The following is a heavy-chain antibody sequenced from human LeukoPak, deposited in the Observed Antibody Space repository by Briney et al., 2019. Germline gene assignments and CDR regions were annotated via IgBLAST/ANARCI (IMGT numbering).Heavy chain of an antibody. Sequence: SETLSLTCTVSGGSISSYYWSWIRQPPGKGLERIGYIYYSGSTNYNPSLKSRVTISVDTSKNQFSLKLSSVTAADTAVYYCARDRGSGWYPGAFTEYYYYGMDVWGQGTTVTVSS. CDR3: ARDRGSGWYPGAFTEYYYYGMDV. CDR2: IYYSGST. V-gene: IGHV4-59*01. D-gene: IGHD6-19*01. CDR1: GGSISSYY. J-gene: IGHJ6*02.